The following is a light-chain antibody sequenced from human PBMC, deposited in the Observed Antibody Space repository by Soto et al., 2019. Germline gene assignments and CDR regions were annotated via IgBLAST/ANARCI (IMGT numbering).Light chain of an antibody. CDR2: GAS. V-gene: IGKV3-20*01. Sequence: EIVLTQSPGTLSLSPGERATLSCRASQSVSSSYLAWYQQKPGQAPRLLVYGASSRATGIPDRFSGSGSGTDVTRTISRLEPEDSAVYCCQQYGSSPYTFGQETKLEIK. J-gene: IGKJ2*01. CDR1: QSVSSSY. CDR3: QQYGSSPYT.